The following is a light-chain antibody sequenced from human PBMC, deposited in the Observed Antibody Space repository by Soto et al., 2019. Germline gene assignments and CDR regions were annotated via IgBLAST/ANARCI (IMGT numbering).Light chain of an antibody. CDR3: QQSYSAPVT. Sequence: DIQMTQSPSSLSASVGDRVTITCRASQTVSNFLNWYQQKPGKAPQLLIYAASSLESGVSSRFSGSGSGTDFTLTITSLQPEDFATYHCQQSYSAPVTFGPGTKVHIK. CDR2: AAS. V-gene: IGKV1-39*01. J-gene: IGKJ3*01. CDR1: QTVSNF.